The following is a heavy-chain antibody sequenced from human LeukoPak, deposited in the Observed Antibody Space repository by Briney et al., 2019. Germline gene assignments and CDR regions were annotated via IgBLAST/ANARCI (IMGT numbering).Heavy chain of an antibody. D-gene: IGHD6-19*01. CDR3: ASLRGVWSYYFDY. Sequence: SETLSLTCTVSGGSISTYYWSWIRQPPGKGLEWIGYISYSGSTNYNPSLKSQVTISVDTSTKQFSLKLSSVTAADTAVYYCASLRGVWSYYFDYWGQGTLVTVSS. CDR2: ISYSGST. V-gene: IGHV4-59*08. J-gene: IGHJ4*02. CDR1: GGSISTYY.